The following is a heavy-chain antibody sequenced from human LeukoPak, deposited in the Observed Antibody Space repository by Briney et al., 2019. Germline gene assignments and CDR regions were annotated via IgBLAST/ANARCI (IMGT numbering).Heavy chain of an antibody. D-gene: IGHD4-17*01. J-gene: IGHJ4*02. Sequence: ASVKVSCKASGYTFTSYGISWVRQAPGQGLEWMGWISAYNGNTNYAQKLQGRVTMTTDTSTSTAYMELRSLRSDDTAVYYCARANYGDYRVGLDYWGQGTLVTVSS. V-gene: IGHV1-18*01. CDR2: ISAYNGNT. CDR1: GYTFTSYG. CDR3: ARANYGDYRVGLDY.